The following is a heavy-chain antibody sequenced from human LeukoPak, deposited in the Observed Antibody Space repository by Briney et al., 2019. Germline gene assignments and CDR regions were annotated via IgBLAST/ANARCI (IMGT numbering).Heavy chain of an antibody. Sequence: GGSLRLSCAASGFTFSSYSMIWVRQAPGKGLEWVSSINSGSTSIYYVDSVKGRFTISRDNAKNSLYLQMNSLRVEDTAVYYCARDRGGPPGAFLDYWARGPRVTVSS. V-gene: IGHV3-21*01. CDR2: INSGSTSI. CDR3: ARDRGGPPGAFLDY. CDR1: GFTFSSYS. D-gene: IGHD1-26*01. J-gene: IGHJ4*02.